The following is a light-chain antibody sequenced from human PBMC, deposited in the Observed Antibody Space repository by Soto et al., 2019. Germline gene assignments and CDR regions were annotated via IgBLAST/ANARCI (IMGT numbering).Light chain of an antibody. V-gene: IGLV1-40*01. CDR1: SSNIGAGYD. CDR3: QYYDGRLSSSYVV. Sequence: QSVLTQPPSVSGAPGQRVTISCTGSSSNIGAGYDVHWYQQLPGTAPKLLIYGNSNRPSGVPDRFSGSKSGTSASLAITGLQAEDEADYYCQYYDGRLSSSYVVFGGGTKLTVL. J-gene: IGLJ2*01. CDR2: GNS.